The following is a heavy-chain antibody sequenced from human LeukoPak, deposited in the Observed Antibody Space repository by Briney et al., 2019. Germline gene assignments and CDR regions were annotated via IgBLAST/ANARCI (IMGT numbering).Heavy chain of an antibody. CDR2: ISGSGGST. CDR1: GFTFSSYA. CDR3: ARGRVRGVITGYYFDY. D-gene: IGHD3-10*01. V-gene: IGHV3-23*01. J-gene: IGHJ4*02. Sequence: GGSLRLSCAASGFTFSSYAMSWVRQAPGKGLEWVSAISGSGGSTYYADSVKGRFTISRDNSKNTLYLQMNSLRAEDTAVYYCARGRVRGVITGYYFDYWGQGTLVTVSS.